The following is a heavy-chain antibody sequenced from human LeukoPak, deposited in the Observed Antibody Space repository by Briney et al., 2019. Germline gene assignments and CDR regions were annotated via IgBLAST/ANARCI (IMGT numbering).Heavy chain of an antibody. J-gene: IGHJ3*02. CDR2: IYYSGST. V-gene: IGHV4-59*12. Sequence: SETLSLTCTVSGGSISSYYWSWIRQPPGKGLEWIGYIYYSGSTNYNPSLKSRVTISVDTSKNQFSLKLSSVTAADTAVYYCARPTRPRYCSSTSCFGHAFDIWGQGTMVTVSS. CDR1: GGSISSYY. D-gene: IGHD2-2*01. CDR3: ARPTRPRYCSSTSCFGHAFDI.